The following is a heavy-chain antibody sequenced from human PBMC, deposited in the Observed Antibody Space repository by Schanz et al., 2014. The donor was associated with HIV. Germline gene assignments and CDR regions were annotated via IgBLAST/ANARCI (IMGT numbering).Heavy chain of an antibody. D-gene: IGHD2-2*01. J-gene: IGHJ5*01. CDR1: GYSFMNAA. V-gene: IGHV1-2*02. Sequence: QVQLVQSEAEVKRPGSSVKVSCRTSGYSFMNAAINWVRQAPGQGLEWMGWINPNEGDTKFAQKFRGRVTMTRDTSISTAYMELTRLGVDDTAVYYCAKSRFQLHWFDSWGQGTLVTVSS. CDR2: INPNEGDT. CDR3: AKSRFQLHWFDS.